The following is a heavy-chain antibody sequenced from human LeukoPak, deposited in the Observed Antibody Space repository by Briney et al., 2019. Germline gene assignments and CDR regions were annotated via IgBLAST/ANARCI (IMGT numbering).Heavy chain of an antibody. CDR2: IKQDGSEK. CDR3: ARDQGSYEFNYYYYYYMDV. J-gene: IGHJ6*03. V-gene: IGHV3-7*01. D-gene: IGHD1-26*01. Sequence: GRSLRLSCAASGFTFSSYAMHWVRQAPGKGLEWVANIKQDGSEKYYVDSVKGRFTISRDNAKNSLYLQMNSLRAEDTAVYYCARDQGSYEFNYYYYYYMDVWGKGTTVTISS. CDR1: GFTFSSYA.